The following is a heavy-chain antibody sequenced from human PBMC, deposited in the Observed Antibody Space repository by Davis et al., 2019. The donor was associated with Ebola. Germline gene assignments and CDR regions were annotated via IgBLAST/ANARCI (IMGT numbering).Heavy chain of an antibody. V-gene: IGHV3-73*01. J-gene: IGHJ6*02. CDR3: TRQSYYYDSSGYYDYYYGMDV. CDR1: GFTFSGSA. Sequence: PGGSLRLSCAASGFTFSGSAMHWVRQASGKGLEWVGRIRSKANSYATAYAASVKGRFTISRDDSKNTAYLQMNSLKTEDTAVYYCTRQSYYYDSSGYYDYYYGMDVWGQGTTVTVSS. D-gene: IGHD3-22*01. CDR2: IRSKANSYAT.